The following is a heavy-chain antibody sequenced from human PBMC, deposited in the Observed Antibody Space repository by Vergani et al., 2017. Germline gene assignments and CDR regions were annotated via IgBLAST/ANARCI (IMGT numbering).Heavy chain of an antibody. CDR2: IQFDGSNQ. J-gene: IGHJ4*02. V-gene: IGHV3-30*02. CDR3: AKHFRGWGIDY. D-gene: IGHD3-16*01. Sequence: QVQLVESGGGVVQRGGSLRLSCATSGFTLSNYDMQWIRQGPCKGLEFVAFIQFDGSNQYYAGSIKSRFTLSRDFSKNTLYLQMNSLRTDDTATYYCAKHFRGWGIDYWGQGTQVIVSS. CDR1: GFTLSNYD.